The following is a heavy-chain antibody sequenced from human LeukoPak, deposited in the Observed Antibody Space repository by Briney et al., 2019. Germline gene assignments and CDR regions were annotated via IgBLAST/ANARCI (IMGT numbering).Heavy chain of an antibody. CDR1: GGTFSSYA. CDR3: AREGGYNSQNDY. V-gene: IGHV1-69*05. CDR2: IIPIFGTA. Sequence: ASVKVSCKASGGTFSSYAISWVRQALGQGLEWMRRIIPIFGTANYAQKFQGRVTITTDESTSTAYMELSSLRSEDTAVYYCAREGGYNSQNDYWGQGTLVTVSS. D-gene: IGHD5-24*01. J-gene: IGHJ4*02.